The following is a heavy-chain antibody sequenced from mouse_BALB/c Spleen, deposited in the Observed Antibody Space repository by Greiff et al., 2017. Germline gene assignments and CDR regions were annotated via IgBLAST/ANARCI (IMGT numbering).Heavy chain of an antibody. J-gene: IGHJ2*01. CDR2: ISSGGST. Sequence: DVHLVESGGGLVKPGGSLKLSCAASGFTFSSYAMSWVRQTPEKRLEWVASISSGGSTYYPDSVKGRFTISRDNARNILYLQMSSLRSEDTAMYYCAKATFYYFDYWGQGTTLTVSS. CDR1: GFTFSSYA. CDR3: AKATFYYFDY. D-gene: IGHD2-1*01. V-gene: IGHV5-6-5*01.